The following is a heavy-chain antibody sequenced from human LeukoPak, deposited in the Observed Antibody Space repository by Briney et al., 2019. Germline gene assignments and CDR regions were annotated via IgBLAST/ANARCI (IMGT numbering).Heavy chain of an antibody. D-gene: IGHD1-1*01. CDR1: EFTFSSYS. J-gene: IGHJ4*02. V-gene: IGHV3-48*01. Sequence: PGGSLRLSCAASEFTFSSYSMNWVRQAPGKGLEWVSYITNSGNSKSYADSVKGRFTISRDNTKNSLYLQMNGLRAEDTAVYYCARVNINNWHSCDYWGQGTLVTVSS. CDR3: ARVNINNWHSCDY. CDR2: ITNSGNSK.